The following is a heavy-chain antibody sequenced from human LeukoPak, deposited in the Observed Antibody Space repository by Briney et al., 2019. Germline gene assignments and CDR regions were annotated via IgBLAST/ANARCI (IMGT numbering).Heavy chain of an antibody. CDR3: VKLSSRVSQTIDY. CDR1: GFTFSSYA. V-gene: IGHV3-64D*09. CDR2: ISSNEVNT. J-gene: IGHJ4*02. D-gene: IGHD6-13*01. Sequence: GGSLRLSCSTSGFTFSSYAMHWVRQAPGKGLEYVSGISSNEVNTNYADSVKGRFTISRDNSKNTLYLQMSSLRAEDTAVYYCVKLSSRVSQTIDYWGQGTLVTVPS.